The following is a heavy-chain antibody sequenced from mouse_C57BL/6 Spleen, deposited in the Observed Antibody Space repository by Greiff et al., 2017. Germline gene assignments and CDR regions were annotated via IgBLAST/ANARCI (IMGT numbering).Heavy chain of an antibody. CDR2: IDPETGGT. Sequence: QVQLKESGAELVRPGASVTLSCKASGYTFTDYEMHWVKQTPVHGLEWIGAIDPETGGTAYNQKFKGKAILTADKSSSTAYMELRSLTSEDSAVYYCTRSGGYYGSSRYYAMDYWGQGTSVTVSS. CDR3: TRSGGYYGSSRYYAMDY. D-gene: IGHD1-1*01. CDR1: GYTFTDYE. J-gene: IGHJ4*01. V-gene: IGHV1-15*01.